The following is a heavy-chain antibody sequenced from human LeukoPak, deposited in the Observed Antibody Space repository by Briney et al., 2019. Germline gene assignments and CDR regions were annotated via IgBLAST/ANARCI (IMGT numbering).Heavy chain of an antibody. CDR1: GFTFTSFG. Sequence: ASVKVSCKASGFTFTSFGISWVRQAPGQGLEWMGWISAYNGDKNSAQKFQGRVTMTTDTSTSTAYMELRSLRSDDTAVYHCARSIVVLAATPGTFDIWGQGTMVTVAS. D-gene: IGHD2-15*01. J-gene: IGHJ3*02. V-gene: IGHV1-18*01. CDR2: ISAYNGDK. CDR3: ARSIVVLAATPGTFDI.